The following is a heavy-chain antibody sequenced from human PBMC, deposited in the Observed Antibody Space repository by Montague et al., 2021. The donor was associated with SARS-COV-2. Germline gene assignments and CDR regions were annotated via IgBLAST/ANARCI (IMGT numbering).Heavy chain of an antibody. CDR2: VNQSGTT. CDR1: GGSFSNYY. J-gene: IGHJ3*02. D-gene: IGHD2-2*01. Sequence: SETLSLTCAISGGSFSNYYWSWIRQPPGKGLEWIGEVNQSGTTIYNPSVKSGVTISEDTSKNQFSLRLNSVTAADTAVYYCARGRGRVVVAGAGPAGRAFDIWGQGTMVTVSS. CDR3: ARGRGRVVVAGAGPAGRAFDI. V-gene: IGHV4-34*01.